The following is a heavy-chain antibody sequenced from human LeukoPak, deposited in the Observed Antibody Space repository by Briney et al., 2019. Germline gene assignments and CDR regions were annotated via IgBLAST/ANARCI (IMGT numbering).Heavy chain of an antibody. CDR2: IYYSGST. CDR3: ATSPGYYGDYYFDY. Sequence: SETLSLTCTVSGGSISSGGYYWSWIRQHPGKGLGWIGYIYYSGSTYYNPSLKSRVTISVDTSKNQFSLKLSSVTAADTAVYYCATSPGYYGDYYFDYWGQGTLVTVSS. J-gene: IGHJ4*02. D-gene: IGHD4-17*01. V-gene: IGHV4-31*03. CDR1: GGSISSGGYY.